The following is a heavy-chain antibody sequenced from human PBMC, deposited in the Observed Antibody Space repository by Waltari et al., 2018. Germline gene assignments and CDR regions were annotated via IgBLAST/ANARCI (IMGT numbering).Heavy chain of an antibody. Sequence: VRQAPGKGLEWVSSISSSSSYIYYADSVKGRFTISRDNAKNSLYLQMNSLRAEDTAVYYCARELAYNFWSGSHFDYWGQGTLVTVSS. CDR3: ARELAYNFWSGSHFDY. D-gene: IGHD3-3*01. CDR2: ISSSSSYI. V-gene: IGHV3-21*01. J-gene: IGHJ4*02.